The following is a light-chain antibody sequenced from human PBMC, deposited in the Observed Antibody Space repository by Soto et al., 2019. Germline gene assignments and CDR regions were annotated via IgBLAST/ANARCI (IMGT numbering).Light chain of an antibody. CDR2: DAS. CDR3: QQRRNWPLT. J-gene: IGKJ4*01. CDR1: QNIDTY. Sequence: EVVLTQSPATLSSYPGESVTLSCRASQNIDTYFAWYQQRPGQAPRLLIYDASYRAVGIPSRFSGSGSGTDFTLTISSLEPADFAIYHCQQRRNWPLTFGGGTKVEI. V-gene: IGKV3-11*01.